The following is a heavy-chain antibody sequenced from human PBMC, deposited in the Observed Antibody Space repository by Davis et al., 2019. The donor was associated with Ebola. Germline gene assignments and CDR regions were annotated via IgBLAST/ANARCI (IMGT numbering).Heavy chain of an antibody. D-gene: IGHD3-10*01. CDR2: IYSGGST. J-gene: IGHJ6*02. CDR1: GFTVSSNY. V-gene: IGHV3-66*01. CDR3: ARDTPVRKHELDYYGMDV. Sequence: PGGSLRLSCAASGFTVSSNYMSWVRQAPGKGLEWVSVIYSGGSTYYADSVKGRFTISRDNSKNTLYLQMNSLRAEDTAVYYCARDTPVRKHELDYYGMDVWGQGTTVTVSS.